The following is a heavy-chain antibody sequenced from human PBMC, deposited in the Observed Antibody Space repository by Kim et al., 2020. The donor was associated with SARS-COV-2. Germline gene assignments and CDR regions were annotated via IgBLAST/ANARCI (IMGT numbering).Heavy chain of an antibody. V-gene: IGHV4-31*03. J-gene: IGHJ4*02. CDR3: ARTNIVATDFDY. Sequence: SETLSLTCTVSGGSISSGGYYWSWIRQHPGKGLEWIGYIYYSGSTYYNPSLKSRVTISVDTSKNQFSLKLSSVTAADTAVYYCARTNIVATDFDYWGQGTLVTVSS. CDR1: GGSISSGGYY. CDR2: IYYSGST. D-gene: IGHD5-12*01.